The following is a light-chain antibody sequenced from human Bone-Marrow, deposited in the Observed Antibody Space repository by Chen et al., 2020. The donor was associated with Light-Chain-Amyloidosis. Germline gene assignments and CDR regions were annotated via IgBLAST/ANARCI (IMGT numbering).Light chain of an antibody. Sequence: FMLTQPHSVSESPGQTVIISCTRRRVSIATNYVQWYQQRPGSSPTTVIYEDDQRPSGVPDRFSGSIDRSSNSASLTISGLKTEDEADYYCQSYQGSSQGVFGGGTKLTVL. CDR2: EDD. CDR1: RVSIATNY. V-gene: IGLV6-57*01. J-gene: IGLJ3*02. CDR3: QSYQGSSQGV.